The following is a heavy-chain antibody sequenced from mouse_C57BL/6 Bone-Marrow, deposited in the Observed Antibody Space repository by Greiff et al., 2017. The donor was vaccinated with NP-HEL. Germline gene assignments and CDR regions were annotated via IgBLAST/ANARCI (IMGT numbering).Heavy chain of an antibody. CDR2: ISYDGSN. J-gene: IGHJ4*01. V-gene: IGHV3-6*01. Sequence: EVQLQESGPGLVKPSQSLSLTCSVTGYSITSGYYWNWIRQFPGNKLEWMGYISYDGSNNYNPSLQNRISITRDTSNNQFFLKLNSVTTECTATYYCAREDSCESVVATGDIYYYAMDYWGQGTSVTVSS. CDR3: AREDSCESVVATGDIYYYAMDY. D-gene: IGHD1-1*01. CDR1: GYSITSGYY.